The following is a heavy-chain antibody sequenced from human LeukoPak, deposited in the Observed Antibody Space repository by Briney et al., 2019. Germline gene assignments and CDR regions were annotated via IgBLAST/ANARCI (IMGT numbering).Heavy chain of an antibody. CDR2: INHSGST. D-gene: IGHD6-13*01. CDR3: ARDNKQQLVRYYYYGMDV. CDR1: GGSFSGYY. Sequence: SETLSLTCAVYGGSFSGYYWSWIRQPPGKGPEWIGEINHSGSTNYNPSLKSRVTISVDTSKNQFSLKLSSVTAADTAVYYCARDNKQQLVRYYYYGMDVWGKGTTVTVSS. V-gene: IGHV4-34*01. J-gene: IGHJ6*04.